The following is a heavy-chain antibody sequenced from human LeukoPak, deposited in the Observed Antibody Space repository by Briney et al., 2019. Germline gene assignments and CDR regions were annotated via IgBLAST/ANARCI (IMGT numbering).Heavy chain of an antibody. V-gene: IGHV4-39*01. CDR2: IYYSGTT. Sequence: TSETLSLTCTVSGGSISSSSYSWGWIRQPPGKGVEWIGSIYYSGTTYYNPSLKSRVTISVDTSKIQFSLKLSSVAATDTAVYFCARLRFDFWSGYTHPYFDYWGQGTLVTVSS. CDR1: GGSISSSSYS. CDR3: ARLRFDFWSGYTHPYFDY. D-gene: IGHD3-3*01. J-gene: IGHJ4*02.